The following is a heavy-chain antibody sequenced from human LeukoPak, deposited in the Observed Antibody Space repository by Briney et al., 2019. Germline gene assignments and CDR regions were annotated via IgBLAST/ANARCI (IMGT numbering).Heavy chain of an antibody. CDR1: GYAFTSYY. J-gene: IGHJ3*02. Sequence: ASVKVSCKASGYAFTSYYMHWVRQAPGQGLEWMGIINPSGGSTSYAQKFQGRVTMTRDMSTSTVYMELSSLRSEDTAVYYCARGMRIAARGPNAFDIWGQGTMVTVSS. V-gene: IGHV1-46*01. CDR3: ARGMRIAARGPNAFDI. D-gene: IGHD6-6*01. CDR2: INPSGGST.